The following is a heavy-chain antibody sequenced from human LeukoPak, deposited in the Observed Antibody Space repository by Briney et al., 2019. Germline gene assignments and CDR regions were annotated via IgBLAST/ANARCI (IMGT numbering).Heavy chain of an antibody. D-gene: IGHD6-19*01. CDR3: ARRTGYSSGWYGGWDFDY. V-gene: IGHV4-34*01. CDR2: INHSGST. J-gene: IGHJ4*02. Sequence: SETLSLTCAVYGGSFSGYYWSWIRQPPGKGLEWIGEINHSGSTNYNPSLKSRVTISVDTSKNQFSLKLSSVTAADTAVYYCARRTGYSSGWYGGWDFDYWGQGTLVTVSS. CDR1: GGSFSGYY.